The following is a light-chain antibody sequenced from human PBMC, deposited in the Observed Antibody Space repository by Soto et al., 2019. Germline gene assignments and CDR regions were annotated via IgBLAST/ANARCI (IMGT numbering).Light chain of an antibody. CDR3: QQYGSSPRT. Sequence: IVLTQSPAPLSVSPGERATLSCRASQSVNSMLAWYQQKPGQAPRLLIYHASIRATGIPDRFSGSGSGTDFTLTISRLEPEDVALYYCQQYGSSPRTLGEGTKVDIK. CDR1: QSVNSM. CDR2: HAS. V-gene: IGKV3-20*01. J-gene: IGKJ2*02.